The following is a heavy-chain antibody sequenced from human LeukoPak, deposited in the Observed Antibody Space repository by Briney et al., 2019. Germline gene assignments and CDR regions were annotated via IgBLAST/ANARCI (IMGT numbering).Heavy chain of an antibody. CDR1: GGSFSGYY. Sequence: SETLSLTCAVYGGSFSGYYWSWIRQPPGKGLEWIGSIYYSGSTYYNPSLKSRVTISVDTSKNQFSLELSSVTAADTAVYYCARQGSSRHGYNFDYWGQGTLVTVSS. CDR3: ARQGSSRHGYNFDY. J-gene: IGHJ4*02. D-gene: IGHD5-12*01. V-gene: IGHV4-34*01. CDR2: IYYSGST.